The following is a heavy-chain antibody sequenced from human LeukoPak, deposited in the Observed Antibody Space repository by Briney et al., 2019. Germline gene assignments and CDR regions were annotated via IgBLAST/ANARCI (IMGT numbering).Heavy chain of an antibody. D-gene: IGHD6-19*01. V-gene: IGHV3-74*01. CDR3: VTEGDKAVAGSLVY. CDR1: GLTFRSSW. J-gene: IGHJ4*02. CDR2: INGDGSST. Sequence: GGSLRVSCAASGLTFRSSWMHWVRQAPGKGLVWVSRINGDGSSTSYADSVKGRFTISRDNAKNTLSLEMNSLRAEDTAEYSCVTEGDKAVAGSLVYWGQGILVTVSS.